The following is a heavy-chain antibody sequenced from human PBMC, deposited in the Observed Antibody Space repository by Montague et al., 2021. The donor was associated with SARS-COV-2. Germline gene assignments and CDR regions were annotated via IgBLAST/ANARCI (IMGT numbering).Heavy chain of an antibody. D-gene: IGHD3-22*01. V-gene: IGHV4-39*06. CDR2: IYYSGST. CDR1: GGSISSSSYY. CDR3: ARGRQHINMVVVVVTGGEYYFDF. J-gene: IGHJ4*02. Sequence: SETLSLTCTVSGGSISSSSYYWSWIRQPPGKGLEWIGSIYYSGSTYYNPSLKSRVTISVDTSKNQFPLKMTSVTAADTAVYYCARGRQHINMVVVVVTGGEYYFDFWGQGTLVAVSS.